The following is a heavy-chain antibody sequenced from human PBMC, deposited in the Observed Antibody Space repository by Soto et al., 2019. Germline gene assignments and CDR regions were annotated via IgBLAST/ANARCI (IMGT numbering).Heavy chain of an antibody. D-gene: IGHD3-10*01. CDR2: ISAYNGNT. CDR1: GYTFTSYG. V-gene: IGHV1-18*01. CDR3: AKCHDYYGSGSYYNGPSYYYYGMDV. Sequence: ASVKVSCKASGYTFTSYGISWVRQAPGQGLEWMGWISAYNGNTNYAQKLQGRVTMTTDTSTSTAYMELRSLRSDDTAVYYCAKCHDYYGSGSYYNGPSYYYYGMDVWVQGTTVTVSS. J-gene: IGHJ6*02.